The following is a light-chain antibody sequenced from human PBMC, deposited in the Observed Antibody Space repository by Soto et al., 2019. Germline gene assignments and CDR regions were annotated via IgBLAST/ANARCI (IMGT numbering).Light chain of an antibody. CDR1: TSDVGSYNL. CDR2: EVS. Sequence: QSVLTQPASVSGSPGQSITISCTGTTSDVGSYNLVSWYQQPPGKAPKLMIYEVSQRPSGVSNRFSGSKSGNTASLTISGLQAEDEADYYCCSHAGSNTYVVFGGGTKLTVL. CDR3: CSHAGSNTYVV. J-gene: IGLJ2*01. V-gene: IGLV2-23*02.